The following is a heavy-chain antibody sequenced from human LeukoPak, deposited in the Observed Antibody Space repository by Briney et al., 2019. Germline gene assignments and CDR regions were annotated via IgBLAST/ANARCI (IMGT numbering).Heavy chain of an antibody. V-gene: IGHV4-39*01. CDR1: GGSVSSSSYF. D-gene: IGHD6-13*01. Sequence: SETLSLTCTVSGGSVSSSSYFWVWVRQPPGKGLEWIGTIYYSGSTYYNPSLKSRVTMSVGTSKNQFSLRLSSVTAADTAVYYCARTLISSWYGDFDYWGQGTLVTVSS. J-gene: IGHJ4*02. CDR2: IYYSGST. CDR3: ARTLISSWYGDFDY.